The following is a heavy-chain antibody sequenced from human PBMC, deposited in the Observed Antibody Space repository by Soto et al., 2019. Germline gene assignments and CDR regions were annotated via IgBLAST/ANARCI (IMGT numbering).Heavy chain of an antibody. CDR1: GYTFTSYY. CDR3: ARSIAVAGQEGDAFDI. Sequence: ASVKVSCKASGYTFTSYYMHWVRQAPGQGLAWMGIINPSGGSTSYAQKFQGRVTMTRDTSTSTVYMELSSLRSEDTAVYYCARSIAVAGQEGDAFDIWGQGTMVTVSS. D-gene: IGHD6-19*01. V-gene: IGHV1-46*01. J-gene: IGHJ3*02. CDR2: INPSGGST.